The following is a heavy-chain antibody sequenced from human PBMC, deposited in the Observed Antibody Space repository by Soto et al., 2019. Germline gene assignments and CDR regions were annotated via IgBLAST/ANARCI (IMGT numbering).Heavy chain of an antibody. CDR1: GGSISSGDYY. CDR3: ARGGYNYGDFDY. D-gene: IGHD5-18*01. CDR2: ISYSGST. J-gene: IGHJ4*02. Sequence: QVQLQESGPGLVKPSQTLSLTCTVSGGSISSGDYYWSWIRQPPGKGLEWIGYISYSGSTYYNPSLKSRITISVDTYKNQFSLKLSSVTAADTAVYYCARGGYNYGDFDYWGQGTLVTVSS. V-gene: IGHV4-30-4*01.